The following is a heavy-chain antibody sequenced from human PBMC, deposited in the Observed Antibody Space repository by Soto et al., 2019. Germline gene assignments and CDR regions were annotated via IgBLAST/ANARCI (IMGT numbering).Heavy chain of an antibody. CDR2: IYYSGST. CDR3: SFSLISSAILFTCFAS. D-gene: IGHD3-3*02. V-gene: IGHV4-59*01. Sequence: GSGGIMRPYYWSGFRQTPEKRMEWIAYIYYSGSTNYNPSLKSRVTISVDTSKNQCSLKLSSVTAADTAVYYCSFSLISSAILFTCFASW. CDR1: GGIMRPYY. J-gene: IGHJ5*01.